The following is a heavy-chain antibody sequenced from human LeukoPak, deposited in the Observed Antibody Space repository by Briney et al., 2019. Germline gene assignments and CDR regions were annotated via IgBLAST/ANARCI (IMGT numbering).Heavy chain of an antibody. CDR2: ISGSGGST. V-gene: IGHV3-23*01. J-gene: IGHJ3*02. D-gene: IGHD3-16*01. CDR1: GFTFSSYA. CDR3: AKLLWTISGSYAAFDI. Sequence: GGSLRLSCAASGFTFSSYAMSWVRQAPGKGLEWVSAISGSGGSTYYADSVKGRFTISRDNSKNTLYLQVSSLSADDTAVYYCAKLLWTISGSYAAFDIWGQGTMVTVAS.